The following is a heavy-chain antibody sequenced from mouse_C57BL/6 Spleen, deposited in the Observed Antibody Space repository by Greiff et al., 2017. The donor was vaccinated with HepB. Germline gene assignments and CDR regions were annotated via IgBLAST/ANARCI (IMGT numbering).Heavy chain of an antibody. CDR3: AGTNFSWLAY. Sequence: EVQLQQSGPELVKPGASVKMSCKASGYTFTDYNMHWVKQSHGKSLEWIGYINPNNGGTIYNQKFKGKATLTVNKSSSTAYMELRSLTSEDSAVYYCAGTNFSWLAYWGQGTLVTVSA. J-gene: IGHJ3*01. V-gene: IGHV1-22*01. CDR2: INPNNGGT. D-gene: IGHD3-3*01. CDR1: GYTFTDYN.